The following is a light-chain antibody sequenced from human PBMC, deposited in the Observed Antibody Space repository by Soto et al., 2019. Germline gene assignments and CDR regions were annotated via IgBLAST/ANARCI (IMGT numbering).Light chain of an antibody. V-gene: IGLV2-23*02. Sequence: QSVLTQPASVSGSPGQSITISCTGISSDVGSYNLVSWYQQHPGKAPKLMIYEVSKRPSGVSNRFSGSKSGNTASLTISGLQAEDEADYYCCSYAGSSTLYVFGTGTKATVL. CDR1: SSDVGSYNL. CDR3: CSYAGSSTLYV. CDR2: EVS. J-gene: IGLJ1*01.